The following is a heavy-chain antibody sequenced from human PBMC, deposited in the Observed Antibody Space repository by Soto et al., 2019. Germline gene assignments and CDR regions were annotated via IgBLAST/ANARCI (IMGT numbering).Heavy chain of an antibody. Sequence: SETLSLTCDVSGDSISSGGYSWNWIRQPPGKGLEWIGSIYYSGSTYYNPSLKSRVTISVDTSKNQFSLKLSSVTAADTAVYYCARRYYYDSSGRYGGAFDIWGQGTMVTVSS. V-gene: IGHV4-30-2*03. CDR2: IYYSGST. D-gene: IGHD3-22*01. CDR1: GDSISSGGYS. CDR3: ARRYYYDSSGRYGGAFDI. J-gene: IGHJ3*02.